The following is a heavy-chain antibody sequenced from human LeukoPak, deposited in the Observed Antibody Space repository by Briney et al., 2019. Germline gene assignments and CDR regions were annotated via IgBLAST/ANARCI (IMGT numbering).Heavy chain of an antibody. J-gene: IGHJ4*02. CDR1: GFTFSSYT. D-gene: IGHD4-17*01. CDR3: ARRDYGDFF. Sequence: GGSLRLSCAASGFTFSSYTMTWVRQAPGKGPEWVSAISNSGGSTYYADSVKGRFTISRDNSKNTLYLQMNSLRAEDAAIYYCARRDYGDFFWGQGTLVTASS. CDR2: ISNSGGST. V-gene: IGHV3-23*01.